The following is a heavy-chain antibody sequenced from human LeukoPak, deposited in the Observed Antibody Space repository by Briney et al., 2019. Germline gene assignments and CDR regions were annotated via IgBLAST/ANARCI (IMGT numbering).Heavy chain of an antibody. CDR3: ARDTEMDTINDY. D-gene: IGHD5-24*01. Sequence: ASVKVSCKASGYTFTGYYMHWVRQAPGQGLEWMGWLNPNSGGTNYAQKFQGRVTMTRDTSISTAYMELSRLRSDDTAVYYCARDTEMDTINDYWGQGTLVTVSS. V-gene: IGHV1-2*02. J-gene: IGHJ4*02. CDR1: GYTFTGYY. CDR2: LNPNSGGT.